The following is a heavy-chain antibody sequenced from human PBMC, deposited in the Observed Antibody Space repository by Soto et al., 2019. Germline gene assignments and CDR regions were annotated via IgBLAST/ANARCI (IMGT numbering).Heavy chain of an antibody. J-gene: IGHJ6*02. Sequence: SVKVSCKASGFTFTSSAVQWVRQARGHRLEWIGWIVVGSGNTNYAQKFQERVTITRDMSTSTAYMELSSLRSEDTAVYYCAVMARPNYYGMDVWGQGTTVTVSS. V-gene: IGHV1-58*01. D-gene: IGHD3-10*01. CDR1: GFTFTSSA. CDR2: IVVGSGNT. CDR3: AVMARPNYYGMDV.